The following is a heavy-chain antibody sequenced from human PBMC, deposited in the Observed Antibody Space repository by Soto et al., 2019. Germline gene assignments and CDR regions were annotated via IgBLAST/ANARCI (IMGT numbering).Heavy chain of an antibody. Sequence: GGSLRLSCAASGFTFSSYAMSWVRQAPGKGLEWVSAISGSGGSTYYADYVKGRFTISRDNSKNTLYLQMNSLRAEDTAVYYFGSLEVVLMVYAQERPYYMDVRGKGTTVTVSS. CDR3: GSLEVVLMVYAQERPYYMDV. V-gene: IGHV3-23*01. CDR1: GFTFSSYA. J-gene: IGHJ6*03. CDR2: ISGSGGST. D-gene: IGHD2-8*01.